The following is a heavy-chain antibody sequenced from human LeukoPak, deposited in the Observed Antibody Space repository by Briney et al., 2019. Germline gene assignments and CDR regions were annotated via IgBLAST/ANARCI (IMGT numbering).Heavy chain of an antibody. J-gene: IGHJ6*03. CDR3: ARFDFVYNARWRDNFDRYYYMDV. CDR2: IKQDGSEK. V-gene: IGHV3-7*01. CDR1: GFTFSSYW. D-gene: IGHD5-24*01. Sequence: GGSLRLSCAASGFTFSSYWMSWVRQTPGKGLEWVANIKQDGSEKYYVDSVKGRFTISRDNAGKSMFLQMDSLTVEDAAVYYCARFDFVYNARWRDNFDRYYYMDVWGKGTTVMISS.